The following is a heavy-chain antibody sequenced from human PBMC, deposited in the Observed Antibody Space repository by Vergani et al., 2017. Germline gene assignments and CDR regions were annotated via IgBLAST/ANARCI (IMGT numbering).Heavy chain of an antibody. CDR1: GFTFSTYS. CDR2: INGNQNYI. CDR3: TRTSGTFFYYYYGMDV. J-gene: IGHJ6*02. Sequence: AQLVESGGGLVKPGGSLRLSCATSGFTFSTYSVNWVRQAPGKGLEWVSSINGNQNYIYYADSVKGRFTISRDNAKNSLYLQMNSLRAEDTAVYFCTRTSGTFFYYYYGMDVWGQGTTVTVSS. D-gene: IGHD1-26*01. V-gene: IGHV3-21*02.